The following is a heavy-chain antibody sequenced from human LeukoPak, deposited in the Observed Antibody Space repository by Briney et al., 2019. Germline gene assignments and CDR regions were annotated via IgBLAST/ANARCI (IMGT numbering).Heavy chain of an antibody. Sequence: GGSLRLSCAASGFTFSSYEMNWVRQAPGKGLEWVSYISSGSTIYDADSVKGRFTISRDNAKNSLYLQMNSLRAEDTAVYYCASPSYSSGWYTFDYWGQGTLVTVSS. CDR1: GFTFSSYE. V-gene: IGHV3-48*03. CDR2: ISSGSTI. CDR3: ASPSYSSGWYTFDY. D-gene: IGHD6-19*01. J-gene: IGHJ4*02.